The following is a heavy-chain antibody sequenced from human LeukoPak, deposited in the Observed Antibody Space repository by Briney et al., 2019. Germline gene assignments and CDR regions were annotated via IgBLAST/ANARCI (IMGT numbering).Heavy chain of an antibody. CDR3: ARRVGGTPDY. CDR1: GFTFRNHA. V-gene: IGHV3-23*01. J-gene: IGHJ4*02. CDR2: IGGDGRGT. Sequence: PGGSLRLSCAASGFTFRNHAMTWVRQAPGKGLEWVSAIGGDGRGTDYADSVKGRFTISRDNSKNTLYLQMNGLRVEDTARYYCARRVGGTPDYWGPGTQVTVFS. D-gene: IGHD1-26*01.